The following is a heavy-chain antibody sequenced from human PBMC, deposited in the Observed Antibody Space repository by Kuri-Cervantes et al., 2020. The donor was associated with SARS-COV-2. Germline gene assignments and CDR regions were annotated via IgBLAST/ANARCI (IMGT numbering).Heavy chain of an antibody. CDR1: GGSISSSSYY. J-gene: IGHJ4*02. D-gene: IGHD3-10*01. V-gene: IGHV4-39*07. CDR3: ARTLDYYGSGTYCFDY. CDR2: TYYSGST. Sequence: SETLSLTCTVSGGSISSSSYYWGWIRQPPGKGLEWIGSTYYSGSTYYNPSLKSRVTISVDTSKNQFSLKLNSVTPADTAVYYCARTLDYYGSGTYCFDYWGQGTLVTVSS.